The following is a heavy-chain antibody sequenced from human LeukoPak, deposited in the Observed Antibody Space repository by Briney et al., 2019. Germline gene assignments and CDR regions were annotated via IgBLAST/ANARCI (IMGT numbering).Heavy chain of an antibody. CDR1: GGSISSGGYY. CDR3: ARESMVRGIRYFDY. Sequence: SQTLSLTCTVSGGSISSGGYYWSWIRQHPGKGLEWIGYIYYSGSTYYNPSLKSRVIISVDTSKNQFSLKLSSVTAADTAVYYCARESMVRGIRYFDYWGQGTLVTVSS. CDR2: IYYSGST. J-gene: IGHJ4*02. D-gene: IGHD3-10*01. V-gene: IGHV4-31*03.